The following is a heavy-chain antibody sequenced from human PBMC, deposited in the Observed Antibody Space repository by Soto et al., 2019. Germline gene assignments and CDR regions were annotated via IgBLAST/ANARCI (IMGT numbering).Heavy chain of an antibody. J-gene: IGHJ4*02. Sequence: SVKFSCTASGGTFSSYAISWVRQAPGQGLEWMGGIIPIFGTANYAQKFQGRVTITADESTSTAYMELSSLRSEDTAVYYCASPAPRYYDSSGYYLFDYWGQGTLVTVSS. CDR3: ASPAPRYYDSSGYYLFDY. D-gene: IGHD3-22*01. V-gene: IGHV1-69*13. CDR1: GGTFSSYA. CDR2: IIPIFGTA.